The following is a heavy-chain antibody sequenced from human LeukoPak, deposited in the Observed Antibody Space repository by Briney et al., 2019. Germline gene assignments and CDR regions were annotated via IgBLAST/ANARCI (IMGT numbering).Heavy chain of an antibody. D-gene: IGHD3-10*01. Sequence: PSETLPLTCAVYGGSFSGYYWSWIRQPPGKGLEWIGEINHSGSTNYNPSLKSRVTVSVDTSKNQSSLKLSSVTAADTAVYYCHYYGSGSYYNVRDYWGQGTLVTVSS. CDR2: INHSGST. CDR3: HYYGSGSYYNVRDY. J-gene: IGHJ4*02. V-gene: IGHV4-34*01. CDR1: GGSFSGYY.